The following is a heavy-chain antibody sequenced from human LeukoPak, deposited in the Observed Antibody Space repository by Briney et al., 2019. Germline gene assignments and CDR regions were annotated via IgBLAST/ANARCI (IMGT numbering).Heavy chain of an antibody. CDR1: GYTFTGYY. CDR2: INPNSGGT. D-gene: IGHD6-13*01. Sequence: ASVKVSCKASGYTFTGYYMHWVRQAPGQGLGWMGWINPNSGGTNYAQKLQGRVTMTRDTSISTAYMELSRLRSDDTAVYYCARALAAAGSLAEYFQHWGQGTLVTVSS. J-gene: IGHJ1*01. CDR3: ARALAAAGSLAEYFQH. V-gene: IGHV1-2*02.